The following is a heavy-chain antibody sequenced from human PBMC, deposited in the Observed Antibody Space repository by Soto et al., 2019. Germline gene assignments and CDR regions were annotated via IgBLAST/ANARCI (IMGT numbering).Heavy chain of an antibody. CDR1: GLTFSSYS. J-gene: IGHJ6*02. CDR2: ISSSSYI. V-gene: IGHV3-21*01. CDR3: AREVYDFWSGLGYYYYYGMDV. D-gene: IGHD3-3*01. Sequence: LRLSCAASGLTFSSYSKNWVRQAPGKGLEWVSSISSSSYIYYADSVKGRFTISRDNAKNSLYLQMNSLRAEDTAVYYCAREVYDFWSGLGYYYYYGMDVWGQGTTVTVSS.